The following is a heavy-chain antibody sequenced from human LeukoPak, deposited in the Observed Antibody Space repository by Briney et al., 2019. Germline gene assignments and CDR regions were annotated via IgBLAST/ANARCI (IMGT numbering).Heavy chain of an antibody. J-gene: IGHJ5*02. V-gene: IGHV4-59*01. CDR1: GGSISSYY. CDR2: IYYSGST. Sequence: SETLSLTCTVSGGSISSYYWSWIRQPPGKGLEWIGYIYYSGSTNYNPSLKSRVTISVDTSKNQFSLKLSSVTAADTAVYYCARGTEYYYDSSGYYLGVWFDPWGQGTLVTVSS. D-gene: IGHD3-22*01. CDR3: ARGTEYYYDSSGYYLGVWFDP.